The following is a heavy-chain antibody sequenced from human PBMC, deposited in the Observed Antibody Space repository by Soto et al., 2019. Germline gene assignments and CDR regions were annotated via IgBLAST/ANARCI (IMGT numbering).Heavy chain of an antibody. CDR1: GFAFSSYG. D-gene: IGHD5-18*01. J-gene: IGHJ4*02. V-gene: IGHV3-30*03. CDR2: ISYDRSRQ. CDR3: VSDRGYGHASVPYS. Sequence: QAQLVESGGGVVQPGRSLRLSCAASGFAFSSYGMHWVRQAPGTGLEWVAVISYDRSRQHYADSVKGRFTISRDNSKNMVLLQMSSLRAEDTAVYYCVSDRGYGHASVPYSWGQGTLVSVSS.